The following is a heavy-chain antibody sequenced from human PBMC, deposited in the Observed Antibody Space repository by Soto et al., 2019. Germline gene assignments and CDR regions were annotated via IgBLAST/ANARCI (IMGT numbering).Heavy chain of an antibody. CDR1: GDTSSTYS. V-gene: IGHV1-69*02. D-gene: IGHD2-15*01. Sequence: QVQLVQSGAEVKKTGSSVKVSCKASGDTSSTYSINWVRQAPGPGLGWVGRIIPILALTNYAQRFQGRVTMTADKATSTVYMELSSLRPEDTAVYYCARGYCSGGSCYSPRYNWFDPWGQGTLVTVSS. CDR3: ARGYCSGGSCYSPRYNWFDP. CDR2: IIPILALT. J-gene: IGHJ5*02.